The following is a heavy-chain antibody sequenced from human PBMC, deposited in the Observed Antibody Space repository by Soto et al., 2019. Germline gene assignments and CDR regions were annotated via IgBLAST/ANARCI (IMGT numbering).Heavy chain of an antibody. CDR2: IYYSGST. Sequence: SETLSLTCTVSGGSISSGDYYWSWIRQPPGEGLEWIGYIYYSGSTYYNPSLKSRVTISVDTSKNQFSLKLSSVTAADTAVYYCARNFPIAAAGTAWFDPWGQGTLVTVSS. V-gene: IGHV4-30-4*01. J-gene: IGHJ5*02. D-gene: IGHD6-13*01. CDR3: ARNFPIAAAGTAWFDP. CDR1: GGSISSGDYY.